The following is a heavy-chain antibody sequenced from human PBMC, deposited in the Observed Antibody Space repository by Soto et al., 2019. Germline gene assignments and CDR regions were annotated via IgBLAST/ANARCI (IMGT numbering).Heavy chain of an antibody. D-gene: IGHD2-2*02. V-gene: IGHV1-18*04. J-gene: IGHJ4*02. Sequence: VKVSCKASGYTFTSYGISWVRQAPGQGLECMGWISVYNGNTHYAQKFQGRVTMTADTSTSTAYMELRSLRSDDTAVYYCARVEQSLLYQFWGLGTLVTVSS. CDR3: ARVEQSLLYQF. CDR2: ISVYNGNT. CDR1: GYTFTSYG.